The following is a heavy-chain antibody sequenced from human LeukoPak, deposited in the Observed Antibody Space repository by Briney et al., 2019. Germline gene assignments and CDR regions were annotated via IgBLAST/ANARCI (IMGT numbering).Heavy chain of an antibody. Sequence: ASVKVSCKASGGTFSSYAISWVRQAPGQGLEWMGGIIPIFGTANYAQKFQGGVTITADESTSTAYMELSSLRSEDTAVYYRARGFIPTTQSSGWYSWGQGTLVTVSS. D-gene: IGHD6-19*01. CDR3: ARGFIPTTQSSGWYS. V-gene: IGHV1-69*13. J-gene: IGHJ4*02. CDR1: GGTFSSYA. CDR2: IIPIFGTA.